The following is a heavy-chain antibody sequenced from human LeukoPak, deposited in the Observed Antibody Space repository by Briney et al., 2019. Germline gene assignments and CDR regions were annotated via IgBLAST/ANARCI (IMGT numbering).Heavy chain of an antibody. J-gene: IGHJ4*02. D-gene: IGHD6-13*01. V-gene: IGHV3-9*03. CDR3: AKDLAAAVSYYFDY. CDR1: GFTFDDYA. CDR2: ISWNSGSI. Sequence: PGRSLRLSCAASGFTFDDYAMHWVRQAPGKGLEWVSGISWNSGSIGYADSVKGRFTISRDNAKNSLYLQMNSLRAEDMALYYCAKDLAAAVSYYFDYWGQGTLVTVSS.